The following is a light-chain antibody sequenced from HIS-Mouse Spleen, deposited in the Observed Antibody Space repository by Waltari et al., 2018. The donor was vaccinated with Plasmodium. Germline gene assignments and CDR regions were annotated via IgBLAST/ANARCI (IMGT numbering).Light chain of an antibody. V-gene: IGKV1-5*03. Sequence: DIQMTQSPSSLSASVGDRATITCRASQSISSWVAWYQQKPGKAPKLLIYKASSLESGVPSRFSGSGSGTEFTLTISSLQPDDFATYYCQQYNSYWTFGQGTKVEIK. CDR2: KAS. J-gene: IGKJ1*01. CDR1: QSISSW. CDR3: QQYNSYWT.